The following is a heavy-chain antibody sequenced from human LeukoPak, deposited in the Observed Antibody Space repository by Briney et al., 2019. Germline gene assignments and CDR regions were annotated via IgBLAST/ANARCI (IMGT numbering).Heavy chain of an antibody. V-gene: IGHV4-4*07. CDR3: ARDFTDSGSSLVYHYYYYMDV. CDR2: IYTSGST. J-gene: IGHJ6*03. Sequence: SETLSLTCTVSGGSISSYYWSWIRQPAGKGLEWIGRIYTSGSTNYNPSLKSRVTMSVDTSKNQFSLKLSSVTAADTAVYYCARDFTDSGSSLVYHYYYYMDVWGKGTTVTVSS. D-gene: IGHD1-26*01. CDR1: GGSISSYY.